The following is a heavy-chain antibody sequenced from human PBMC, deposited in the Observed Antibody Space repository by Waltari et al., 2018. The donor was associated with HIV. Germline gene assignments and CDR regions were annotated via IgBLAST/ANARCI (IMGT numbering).Heavy chain of an antibody. CDR2: ISGSGSTI. CDR3: ARDQGDRFNTY. CDR1: GFTFSTYS. Sequence: EVQLVESGGGLVQPGGSLRLSCAASGFTFSTYSMQWCRQVPGKGLEWVSYISGSGSTIYDADSVKGRFTISRDNAKNSLYLQMNSLRDDDTALYYCARDQGDRFNTYWGQGTLVTVSS. D-gene: IGHD3-3*01. V-gene: IGHV3-48*02. J-gene: IGHJ4*02.